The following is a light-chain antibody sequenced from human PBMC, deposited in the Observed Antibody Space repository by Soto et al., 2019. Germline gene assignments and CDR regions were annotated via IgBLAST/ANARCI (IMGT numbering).Light chain of an antibody. Sequence: EIVLTQSPGTLSLSPGERVTLSCRASQAVNTRLAWYQHKPGQAPRLLIYLASNRAAGVPARFSGSGSGTDFTLTISDVEPEDFAVYYCHQRQSWPRTFGQGTKVDIK. CDR3: HQRQSWPRT. J-gene: IGKJ1*01. CDR2: LAS. CDR1: QAVNTR. V-gene: IGKV3-11*01.